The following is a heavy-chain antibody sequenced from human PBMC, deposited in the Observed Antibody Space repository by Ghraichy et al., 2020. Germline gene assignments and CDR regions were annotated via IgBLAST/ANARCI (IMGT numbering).Heavy chain of an antibody. CDR3: ASKLGYCSGGSCYSNRDY. J-gene: IGHJ4*02. V-gene: IGHV4-34*01. Sequence: SGTLSLTCAVYGGSFSGYYWSWIRQPPGKGLEWIGEINHSGSTNYNPSLKSRVTISVDTSKNQFSLKLSSVTAADTAVYYCASKLGYCSGGSCYSNRDYWGQGTLVTVSS. D-gene: IGHD2-15*01. CDR1: GGSFSGYY. CDR2: INHSGST.